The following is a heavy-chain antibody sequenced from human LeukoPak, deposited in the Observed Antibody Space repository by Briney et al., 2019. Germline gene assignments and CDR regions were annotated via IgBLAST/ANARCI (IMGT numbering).Heavy chain of an antibody. CDR1: GGSFSGYY. J-gene: IGHJ4*02. V-gene: IGHV4-34*01. Sequence: SETLSLTCAVYGGSFSGYYWSWIRQPPGKGLEWIGEINQSGSTNYNPSLKSRVTISVDTSKNQFSLKLSSVTAADTAVYYCARGNPEGSSGYQIDYWGQGTLVTVSS. CDR2: INQSGST. CDR3: ARGNPEGSSGYQIDY. D-gene: IGHD3-22*01.